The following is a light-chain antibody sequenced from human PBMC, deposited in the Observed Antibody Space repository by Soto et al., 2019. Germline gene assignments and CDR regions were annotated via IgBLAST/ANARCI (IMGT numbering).Light chain of an antibody. CDR1: SSDVGGYNF. CDR2: EVS. Sequence: QSALTQPASVSGSPGQSITISCTGTSSDVGGYNFVSWYQQHPGKAPKLMIFEVSHRPSGVSDRFSGSKSGNTASLTISGLQAEDEADYYCSSYTSSITYVFGTGTKVT. J-gene: IGLJ1*01. CDR3: SSYTSSITYV. V-gene: IGLV2-14*03.